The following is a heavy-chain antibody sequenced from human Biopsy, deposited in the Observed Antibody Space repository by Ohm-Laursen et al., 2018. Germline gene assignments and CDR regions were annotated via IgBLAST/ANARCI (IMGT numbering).Heavy chain of an antibody. CDR3: ARDSGILNYGNFKYYHYYGMDV. V-gene: IGHV4-59*01. CDR2: IYYSGST. J-gene: IGHJ6*02. Sequence: TLSLTCTVSGGSISSYYWSWIRQPPGKGLEWIGYIYYSGSTNYNPSLQSRVSISVDTSRNQVSLTLSSVTAADTAVYYCARDSGILNYGNFKYYHYYGMDVWGQGTKVTVSS. D-gene: IGHD4-11*01. CDR1: GGSISSYY.